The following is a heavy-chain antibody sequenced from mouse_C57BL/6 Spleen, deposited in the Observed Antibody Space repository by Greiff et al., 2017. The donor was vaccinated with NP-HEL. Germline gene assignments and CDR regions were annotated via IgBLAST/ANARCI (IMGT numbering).Heavy chain of an antibody. V-gene: IGHV1-82*01. Sequence: QVQLQQSGPELVKPGASVKISCKASGYAFSSSWMNWVKQRPGKGLEWIGRIYPGDGDTNYNGKFKGKATLTADKSSSTAYMQLSSLTSEDSAVYVCERWSYEGYYGDWGQGTLVTVSA. CDR2: IYPGDGDT. CDR1: GYAFSSSW. J-gene: IGHJ3*01. CDR3: ERWSYEGYYGD. D-gene: IGHD2-3*01.